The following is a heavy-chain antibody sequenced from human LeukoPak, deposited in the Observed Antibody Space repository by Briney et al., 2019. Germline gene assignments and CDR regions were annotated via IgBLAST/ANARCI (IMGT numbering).Heavy chain of an antibody. CDR3: ARDTGTYYFAY. D-gene: IGHD1-7*01. Sequence: SETLSLTCTVSGGSVSSDNYYWSWIRQHPGKGLEWIGYIYYSGNTYYNPSLESRVTISIDTSKNHLSLKLSSVTAADTAVYYCARDTGTYYFAYWGQGTLVTVSS. J-gene: IGHJ4*02. CDR2: IYYSGNT. V-gene: IGHV4-31*03. CDR1: GGSVSSDNYY.